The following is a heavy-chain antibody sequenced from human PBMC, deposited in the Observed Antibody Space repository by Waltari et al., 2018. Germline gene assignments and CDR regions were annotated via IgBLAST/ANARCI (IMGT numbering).Heavy chain of an antibody. V-gene: IGHV3-23*01. J-gene: IGHJ4*02. CDR2: ISTSGGSA. D-gene: IGHD6-19*01. Sequence: EVHLLESGGDLVQTGGSLRLCCAASGFAFRNSALSWVRQAPGKGLEWVSVISTSGGSAKYADSVQGRFTISRDNSKKTLHLQMNSLRVEDTAVYYCAKGTERYGGWAPIFDSWGQGTQVTVSS. CDR3: AKGTERYGGWAPIFDS. CDR1: GFAFRNSA.